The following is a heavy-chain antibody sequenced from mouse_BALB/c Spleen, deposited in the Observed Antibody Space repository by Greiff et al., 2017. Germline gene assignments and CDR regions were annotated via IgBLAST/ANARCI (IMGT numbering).Heavy chain of an antibody. CDR3: VRNWDGGYWYFDV. CDR1: GFTFNTYA. J-gene: IGHJ1*01. V-gene: IGHV10-1*02. CDR2: IRSKSNNYAT. Sequence: EVQRVESGGGLVQPKGSLKLSCAASGFTFNTYAMNWVRQAPGKGLEWVARIRSKSNNYATYYADSVKDRFTISRDDSQSMLYLQMNNLKTEDTAMYYCVRNWDGGYWYFDVWGAGTTVTVSS. D-gene: IGHD4-1*01.